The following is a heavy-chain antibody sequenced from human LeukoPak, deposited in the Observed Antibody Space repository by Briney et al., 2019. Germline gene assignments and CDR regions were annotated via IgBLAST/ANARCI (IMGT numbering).Heavy chain of an antibody. CDR1: GGSISSYY. D-gene: IGHD3-10*01. CDR3: ARGGYYYGPLVFDY. Sequence: SETLSLTCTVSGGSISSYYWSWIRQPPGKGLEWIAYIHYSGITNYNPSLKSRVTISVDTSKNQFSLKLSSVTAADTAVYYCARGGYYYGPLVFDYWGQGTLVTVSS. V-gene: IGHV4-59*01. J-gene: IGHJ4*02. CDR2: IHYSGIT.